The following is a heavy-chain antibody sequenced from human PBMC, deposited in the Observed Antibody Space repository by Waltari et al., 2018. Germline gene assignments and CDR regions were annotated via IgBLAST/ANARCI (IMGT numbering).Heavy chain of an antibody. J-gene: IGHJ6*02. CDR2: ISVSGGST. V-gene: IGHV3-23*04. CDR1: GFTFSSYG. Sequence: VQLVESGGGVVQPGRSLRLSCAASGFTFSSYGMHWVRQAPGKGLEWVSAISVSGGSTYYADSVKGRFTISRDNSKNTLYLQMNSLRAEDTAVYYCAKGPYCSGGSCYSYYYGMDVWGQGTTVTVSS. CDR3: AKGPYCSGGSCYSYYYGMDV. D-gene: IGHD2-15*01.